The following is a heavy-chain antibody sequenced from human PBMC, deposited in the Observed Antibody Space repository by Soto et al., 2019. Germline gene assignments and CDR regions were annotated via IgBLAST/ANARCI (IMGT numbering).Heavy chain of an antibody. CDR1: GGTFSSYA. J-gene: IGHJ6*02. Sequence: SVKVSCKASGGTFSSYAISWVRQAPGQGLEWMGGIIPIFGTANYAQKFQGRVTITADESTSTAYMELSSLRSEDTAVYYCARDHGDYGNYYYGMDVWGQGTTVTVSS. D-gene: IGHD4-17*01. CDR3: ARDHGDYGNYYYGMDV. CDR2: IIPIFGTA. V-gene: IGHV1-69*13.